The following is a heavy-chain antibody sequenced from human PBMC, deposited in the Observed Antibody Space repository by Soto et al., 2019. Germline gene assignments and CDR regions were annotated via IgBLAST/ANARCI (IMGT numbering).Heavy chain of an antibody. V-gene: IGHV3-30*03. D-gene: IGHD5-18*01. J-gene: IGHJ4*02. CDR3: AAPLDTAMVIQN. Sequence: SLRLSCAASGFTFSSYGMHWVRQAPGKGLEWVAVISYDGSNKYYADSVKGRFTISRDNSKNTLYLQMNSLRAEDTAVYYCAAPLDTAMVIQNWGRGTLVTVSS. CDR1: GFTFSSYG. CDR2: ISYDGSNK.